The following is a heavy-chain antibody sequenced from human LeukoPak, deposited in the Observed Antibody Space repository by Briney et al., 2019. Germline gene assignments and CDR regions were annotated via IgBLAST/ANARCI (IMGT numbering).Heavy chain of an antibody. J-gene: IGHJ3*02. D-gene: IGHD3-16*01. CDR1: GHTFTSYY. Sequence: ASVKVSCKASGHTFTSYYMHWVRQAPGQGLEWMGIINPNGGTTTYAQKFQGRVTMTRDMSTSTVYMELSSLRSEDTAVYYCARGLGGSGAFDIWGQGTMVTVSS. CDR2: INPNGGTT. V-gene: IGHV1-46*01. CDR3: ARGLGGSGAFDI.